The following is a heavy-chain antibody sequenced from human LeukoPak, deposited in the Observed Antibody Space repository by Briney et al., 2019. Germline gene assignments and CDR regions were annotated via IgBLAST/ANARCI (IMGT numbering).Heavy chain of an antibody. J-gene: IGHJ6*03. Sequence: APVKASCKASGYTFTSYGISWARQAPGQGLEWMGWISAYNGNRNYAQKVQGRVSMTTDTSTSTAYMELRSLRSHDTAVYYCARGGFGELLYDYYYYYMDVWGKGTTVTVSS. D-gene: IGHD3-10*01. CDR2: ISAYNGNR. CDR3: ARGGFGELLYDYYYYYMDV. CDR1: GYTFTSYG. V-gene: IGHV1-18*01.